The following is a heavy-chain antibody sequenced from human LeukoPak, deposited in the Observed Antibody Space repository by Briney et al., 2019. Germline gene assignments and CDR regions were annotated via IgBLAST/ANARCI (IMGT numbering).Heavy chain of an antibody. CDR1: AFIFSGHW. D-gene: IGHD6-19*01. CDR3: AGLEGRYSTDWFYFFDY. CDR2: MYLGGTT. V-gene: IGHV4-4*02. J-gene: IGHJ4*02. Sequence: GSLRLSCEGSAFIFSGHWMNWVRQTPGKGLEWIGEMYLGGTTNFNPSLKSRVTILIDKSKNQLSLQLTSVTAADTAVYYCAGLEGRYSTDWFYFFDYWGQGALVTVSS.